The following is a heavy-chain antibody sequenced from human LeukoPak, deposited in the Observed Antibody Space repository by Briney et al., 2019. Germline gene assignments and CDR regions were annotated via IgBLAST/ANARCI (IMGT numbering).Heavy chain of an antibody. Sequence: ASVKVSCKASGYTFTGYYMHWVRQAPGQGLEWMGWINPNSGGTNYAQKFQGRVTMTRNASISTAYMELSSLRSEDTAVYYCARVEVNGDRLLFDYWGQGTLVTVSS. D-gene: IGHD4-17*01. CDR3: ARVEVNGDRLLFDY. J-gene: IGHJ4*02. CDR1: GYTFTGYY. CDR2: INPNSGGT. V-gene: IGHV1-2*02.